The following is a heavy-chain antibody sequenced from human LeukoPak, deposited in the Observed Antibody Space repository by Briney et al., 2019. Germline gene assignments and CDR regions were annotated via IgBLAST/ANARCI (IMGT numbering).Heavy chain of an antibody. Sequence: SGTLSLTCTVSGASVNDNYWSWSRQPAGKTLEWIGRIYTDGSTNYNPSLKSRVAISVDTSTKQFSLFLRSVTAADTAIYYCTIGSSSGSLAYWGQGTLVTVSS. CDR3: TIGSSSGSLAY. CDR2: IYTDGST. CDR1: GASVNDNY. D-gene: IGHD2-15*01. V-gene: IGHV4-4*07. J-gene: IGHJ4*02.